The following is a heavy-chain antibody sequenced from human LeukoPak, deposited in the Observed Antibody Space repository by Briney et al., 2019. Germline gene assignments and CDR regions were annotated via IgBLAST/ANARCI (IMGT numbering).Heavy chain of an antibody. J-gene: IGHJ4*02. CDR3: ARHRSGRYGYGPYFDY. CDR1: GGSISSYY. D-gene: IGHD6-19*01. Sequence: PSETLSLTCTVSGGSISSYYWSWIRQPPGKGLEWIGYIYYSGSTNYNPSLKSRVTISVDTSKNQFSLKLSSVTAADTAVYYCARHRSGRYGYGPYFDYWGQGTLVTVSS. CDR2: IYYSGST. V-gene: IGHV4-59*08.